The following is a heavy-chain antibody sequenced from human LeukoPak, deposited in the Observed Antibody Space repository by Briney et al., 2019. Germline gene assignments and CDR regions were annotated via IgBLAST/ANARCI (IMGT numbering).Heavy chain of an antibody. CDR3: ARLPQWGGTYHFDY. D-gene: IGHD1-26*01. V-gene: IGHV5-51*01. Sequence: GESLKISCKASGYRFTNYWIAWLRQMPGKGLEWMGIIYPGDSDTRYSPSFQGQVTISADKSISMAYLQWSSLKASDTAMYYCARLPQWGGTYHFDYWGQGALLTVSS. CDR1: GYRFTNYW. J-gene: IGHJ4*02. CDR2: IYPGDSDT.